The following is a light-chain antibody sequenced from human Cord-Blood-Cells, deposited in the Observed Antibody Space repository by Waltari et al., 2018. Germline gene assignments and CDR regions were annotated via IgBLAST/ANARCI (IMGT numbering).Light chain of an antibody. V-gene: IGLV2-23*02. Sequence: QSALTQPASVSGSPGQSITISCTGTSSDVGSYNLVSWYQQHPGKAPKLMLYEVSKRPSGVSNRFSGSKSVNTASLTISGLQAEDEADYYCCSYAGSSTVVFGGGTKLTVL. J-gene: IGLJ2*01. CDR3: CSYAGSSTVV. CDR2: EVS. CDR1: SSDVGSYNL.